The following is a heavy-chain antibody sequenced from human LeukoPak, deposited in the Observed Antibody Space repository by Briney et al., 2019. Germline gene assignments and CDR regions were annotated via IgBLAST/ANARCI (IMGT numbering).Heavy chain of an antibody. Sequence: SETLSLTCAVYGGSFSGYYWSWIRQPAGKGLEWIGEINHSGSTNYNPSLKSRVTISVDTSKNQFSLKLSSVTAADTAVYYCARERAVTTYYYFDYWGQGTLVTVSS. D-gene: IGHD4-17*01. CDR1: GGSFSGYY. CDR3: ARERAVTTYYYFDY. J-gene: IGHJ4*02. CDR2: INHSGST. V-gene: IGHV4-34*01.